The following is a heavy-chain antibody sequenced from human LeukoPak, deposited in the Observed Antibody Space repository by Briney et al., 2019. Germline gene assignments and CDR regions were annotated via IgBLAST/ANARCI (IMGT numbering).Heavy chain of an antibody. V-gene: IGHV1-2*02. CDR3: ARDYDSSGYWAYYFDY. J-gene: IGHJ4*02. D-gene: IGHD3-22*01. CDR1: GYTFTGYY. CDR2: INPDSGGT. Sequence: GASVKVSCKASGYTFTGYYMHWVRQAPGQGLEWMGWINPDSGGTNYAQKSQGRVTMTRDTSISTAYMELSRLRSDDTAVYYCARDYDSSGYWAYYFDYWGQGTLVTVSS.